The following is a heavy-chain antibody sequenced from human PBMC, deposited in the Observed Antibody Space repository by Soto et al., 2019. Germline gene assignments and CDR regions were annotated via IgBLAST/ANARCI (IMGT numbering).Heavy chain of an antibody. CDR1: NYSISSGYY. D-gene: IGHD3-10*01. V-gene: IGHV4-38-2*01. Sequence: PSETLSLTCGVSNYSISSGYYWGWIRQPPGKGLEWIGSISHSGRTFYNPSLKSRVSISVDTSKNQFSLNLRSVTAADTAVFFCARVRVSRNSYFDSWGQGTRVTVSS. J-gene: IGHJ4*02. CDR3: ARVRVSRNSYFDS. CDR2: ISHSGRT.